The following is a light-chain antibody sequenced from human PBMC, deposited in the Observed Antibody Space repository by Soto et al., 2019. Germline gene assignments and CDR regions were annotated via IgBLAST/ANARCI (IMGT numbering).Light chain of an antibody. CDR1: QSISSS. Sequence: DIQMTQSPSSLSASVGDRVTITCRASQSISSSLNWYQHKPGKAPKLLINAASSLQSGVPSRFSGSGSGADFTLTISSLQPEDFATYYCQQSHSTPYTFGQGTKLEIK. CDR3: QQSHSTPYT. CDR2: AAS. V-gene: IGKV1-39*01. J-gene: IGKJ2*01.